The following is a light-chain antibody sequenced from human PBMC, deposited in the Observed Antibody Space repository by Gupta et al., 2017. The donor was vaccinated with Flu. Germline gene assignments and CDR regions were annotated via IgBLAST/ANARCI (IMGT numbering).Light chain of an antibody. Sequence: QSALTQPASVSGSPGQSVTISCTGTSSDVGGYDYVSWYQQYPGKAPKLIIYDVSHRPSGVSNRFSGSKSGSTVSLTISGLQAEDEADYYCKSFASSIAYVFGTGTEVTVL. CDR3: KSFASSIAYV. CDR2: DVS. CDR1: SSDVGGYDY. V-gene: IGLV2-14*03. J-gene: IGLJ1*01.